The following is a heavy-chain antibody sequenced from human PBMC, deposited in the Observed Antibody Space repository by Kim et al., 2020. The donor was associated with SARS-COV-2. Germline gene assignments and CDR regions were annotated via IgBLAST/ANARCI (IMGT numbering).Heavy chain of an antibody. J-gene: IGHJ2*01. CDR3: ARGIVGATAYWYFDL. CDR1: GFTFSSYG. Sequence: GGSLRLSCAASGFTFSSYGMHWVRQAPGKGLEWVAVIWYDGSNKYYADSVKGRFTISRDNYKNTLYLQMNSLRAEDTAVYYCARGIVGATAYWYFDLWGRGTLVTVSS. CDR2: IWYDGSNK. D-gene: IGHD1-26*01. V-gene: IGHV3-33*01.